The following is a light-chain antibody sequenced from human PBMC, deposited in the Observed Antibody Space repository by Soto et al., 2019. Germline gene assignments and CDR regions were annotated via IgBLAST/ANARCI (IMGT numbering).Light chain of an antibody. CDR3: QQYGSSPPIT. CDR2: GAS. V-gene: IGKV3-20*01. J-gene: IGKJ5*01. CDR1: QSVSGSY. Sequence: EIVLTQSPGTLSLSPGERATLSCRASQSVSGSYLAWYRQKPGQVPRLFIYGASSRATGIPDRFSGSGSGTDFTLTISRLEPEDFAVYYCQQYGSSPPITFGQGTRLEIK.